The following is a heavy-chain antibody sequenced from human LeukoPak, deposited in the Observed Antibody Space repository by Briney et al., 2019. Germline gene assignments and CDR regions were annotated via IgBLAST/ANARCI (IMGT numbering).Heavy chain of an antibody. Sequence: ASVKVSCKASGHTFTSYGISWVRQAPEQGLEWMGWISAYNGNTNYAQKLQGRVTMTTDTSTSTAYMELRSLRSDDTAVYYCASGAEDDILTGYYPPFDYWGQGTLVTVSS. CDR1: GHTFTSYG. J-gene: IGHJ4*02. CDR3: ASGAEDDILTGYYPPFDY. V-gene: IGHV1-18*01. D-gene: IGHD3-9*01. CDR2: ISAYNGNT.